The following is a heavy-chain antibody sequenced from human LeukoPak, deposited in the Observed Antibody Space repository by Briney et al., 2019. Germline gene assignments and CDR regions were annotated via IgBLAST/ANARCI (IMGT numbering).Heavy chain of an antibody. Sequence: SETLSLTCTVSGGSISSGSYYWSWIRQPAGKGLEWIGRIYTSGSTNYNPSLKSRVTISVDTSKNQFSLKLSSVTAADTAVYYCATTSLYCSGGSCYSYYFDYWGQGTLVTVSS. CDR3: ATTSLYCSGGSCYSYYFDY. CDR1: GGSISSGSYY. J-gene: IGHJ4*02. D-gene: IGHD2-15*01. V-gene: IGHV4-61*02. CDR2: IYTSGST.